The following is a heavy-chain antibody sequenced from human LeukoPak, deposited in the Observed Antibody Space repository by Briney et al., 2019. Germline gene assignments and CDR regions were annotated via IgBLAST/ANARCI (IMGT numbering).Heavy chain of an antibody. J-gene: IGHJ6*03. CDR1: GGSISSYY. Sequence: SETLSLTCTVSGGSISSYYWSWIRQPPGKGLEWIGYIYTSGSTNYNPSLKSRVTISVDTSKNQFSLKLSSVTAADTAVYYCARQRKGYCSSTSCYRPMDVWGKGTTVTVSS. CDR3: ARQRKGYCSSTSCYRPMDV. CDR2: IYTSGST. D-gene: IGHD2-2*01. V-gene: IGHV4-4*09.